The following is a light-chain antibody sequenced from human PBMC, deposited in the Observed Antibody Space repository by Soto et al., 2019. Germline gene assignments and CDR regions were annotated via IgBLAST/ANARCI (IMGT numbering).Light chain of an antibody. V-gene: IGLV1-44*01. J-gene: IGLJ1*01. CDR2: SSD. CDR3: ATWHDSLTGLYV. CDR1: SSNIGRNT. Sequence: QSVLTHSPSVSGTPGQRVTISCSGSSSNIGRNTVNWYQQLPGKAPKLLIYSSDQRPSGVPDRFSGSRSGTSASLAISGLQSDDEADYYCATWHDSLTGLYVFGTGPKVTVL.